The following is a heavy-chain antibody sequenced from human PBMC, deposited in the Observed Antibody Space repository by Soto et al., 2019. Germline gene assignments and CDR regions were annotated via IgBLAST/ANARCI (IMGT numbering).Heavy chain of an antibody. Sequence: PGESLKISCKGSGHSFTSYWISWVRQMPGKGLEWMGRIDPSDSYTNYSPSFQGHVTISADKSISTAYLQWSSLKASDTAMYYCARQIYDSDTGPNFQYYFDSWGQGTPVTVSS. CDR1: GHSFTSYW. CDR3: ARQIYDSDTGPNFQYYFDS. D-gene: IGHD3-22*01. CDR2: IDPSDSYT. J-gene: IGHJ4*02. V-gene: IGHV5-10-1*01.